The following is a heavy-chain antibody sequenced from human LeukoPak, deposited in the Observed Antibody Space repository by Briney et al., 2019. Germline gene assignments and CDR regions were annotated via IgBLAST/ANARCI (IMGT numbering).Heavy chain of an antibody. CDR3: AKDPYYYGSGSYYSY. Sequence: GGSLRLSWAASGFTFSGYAMSWVRQAPGRGLEWVSAISGSGGSTYYADSVKGRFTISRDNSRNTLYLQMNSLRAEDTAVYYCAKDPYYYGSGSYYSYWGQGTLVTVSS. CDR2: ISGSGGST. D-gene: IGHD3-10*01. V-gene: IGHV3-23*01. CDR1: GFTFSGYA. J-gene: IGHJ4*02.